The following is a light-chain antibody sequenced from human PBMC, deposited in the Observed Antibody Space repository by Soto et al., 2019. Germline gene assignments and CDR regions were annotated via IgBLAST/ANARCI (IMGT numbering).Light chain of an antibody. CDR2: KAS. J-gene: IGKJ1*01. Sequence: DIQMTQSPSTLSASVGYRLTITCRASQSISSWLAWYQQKPGKAPKLLIYKASSLESGVPSRFSGSGSGTEFTLTISSLQPDDFETYYCQQYISYPKTFGQGTKVDIK. CDR3: QQYISYPKT. CDR1: QSISSW. V-gene: IGKV1-5*03.